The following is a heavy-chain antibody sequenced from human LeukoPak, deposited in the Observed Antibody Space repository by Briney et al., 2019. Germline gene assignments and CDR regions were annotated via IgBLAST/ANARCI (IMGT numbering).Heavy chain of an antibody. D-gene: IGHD3-22*01. V-gene: IGHV3-13*01. CDR1: GFTFSSYD. CDR3: ARAQYYYDSNGYYTYYFDC. CDR2: IGTAGDT. J-gene: IGHJ4*02. Sequence: GGSLRLSCAASGFTFSSYDMPWVRQATGKGLEWVSAIGTAGDTYYPGSVKGRFTISGENAKNSFYLQMNSLRAGDTAVYYCARAQYYYDSNGYYTYYFDCWGQGTLVTVSS.